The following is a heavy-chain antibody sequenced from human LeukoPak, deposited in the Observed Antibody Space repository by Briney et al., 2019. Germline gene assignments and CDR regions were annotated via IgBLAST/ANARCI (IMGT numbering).Heavy chain of an antibody. V-gene: IGHV1-46*01. J-gene: IGHJ4*02. D-gene: IGHD3-9*01. CDR3: ARDSAYYDISRGTSYFDY. Sequence: EASVKVSCKASGYTFTSYYMHWVRQAPGQGLEWMGIINPSGGSTSYAQKFQGRVTMTRDMSTSTVYMELSSLRSEDTAVYYCARDSAYYDISRGTSYFDYWGQGTLVTVSS. CDR1: GYTFTSYY. CDR2: INPSGGST.